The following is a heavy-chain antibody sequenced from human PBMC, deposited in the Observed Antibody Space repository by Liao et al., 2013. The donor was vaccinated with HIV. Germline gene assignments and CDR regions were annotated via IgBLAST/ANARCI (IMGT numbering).Heavy chain of an antibody. V-gene: IGHV4-34*11. D-gene: IGHD2-2*01. CDR2: IYSNGLT. Sequence: QVQLQQWGAGLLKPSETLSLTCAVYGGSFSGYYWSWIRQPSGKGLEWIGYIYSNGLTNYNTSMKSRVTISLDTSKNQFSLRLRSVTAADTAVYYCTRDHYALPFDIWGQGTQVTVSS. J-gene: IGHJ4*02. CDR1: GGSFSGYY. CDR3: TRDHYALPFDI.